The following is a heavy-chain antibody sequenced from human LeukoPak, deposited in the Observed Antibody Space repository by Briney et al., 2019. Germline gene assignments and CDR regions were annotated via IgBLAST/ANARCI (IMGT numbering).Heavy chain of an antibody. D-gene: IGHD1-26*01. CDR1: GYTFTGYY. CDR2: INPNSGGT. Sequence: ASVKVSCKASGYTFTGYYMHWVRQAPGQGLEWMGRINPNSGGTNYAQKFQGRVTITRDTSASTAYMELSSLRSEDTAVYYCARSEKVGATLYFDYWGQGTLVTVSS. V-gene: IGHV1-2*06. CDR3: ARSEKVGATLYFDY. J-gene: IGHJ4*02.